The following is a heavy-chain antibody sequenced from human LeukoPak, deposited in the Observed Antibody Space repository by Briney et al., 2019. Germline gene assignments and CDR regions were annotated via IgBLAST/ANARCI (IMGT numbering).Heavy chain of an antibody. CDR2: INSDGSAR. Sequence: GGSLRLSCAASGFTFSNYWMHWVRQAPGKGLVSLSRINSDGSARSHADSVKGRFTISRDNAKKTLYLQVTSLRTEDTAVYYCASASSHRIAAGGDYWGQGILVTVSS. D-gene: IGHD6-13*01. J-gene: IGHJ4*02. V-gene: IGHV3-74*01. CDR3: ASASSHRIAAGGDY. CDR1: GFTFSNYW.